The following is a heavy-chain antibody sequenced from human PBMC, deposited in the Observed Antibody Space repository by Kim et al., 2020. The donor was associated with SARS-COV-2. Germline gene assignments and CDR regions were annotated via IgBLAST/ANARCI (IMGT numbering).Heavy chain of an antibody. CDR2: DH. CDR3: ARRGEGNFDY. D-gene: IGHD2-21*01. Sequence: DHRYSPSFQGQATISADKSIRTAYLQWSSLKASDTAMYYCARRGEGNFDYWGQGTLVTVSS. V-gene: IGHV5-51*01. J-gene: IGHJ4*02.